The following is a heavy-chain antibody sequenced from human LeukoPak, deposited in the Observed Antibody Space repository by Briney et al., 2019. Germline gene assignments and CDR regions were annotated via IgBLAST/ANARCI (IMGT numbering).Heavy chain of an antibody. CDR3: TTSYSSGWLIDY. CDR1: GFTFSNAW. CDR2: IESKTDGGTT. D-gene: IGHD6-19*01. Sequence: GGSLRLSCAASGFTFSNAWMSWVRQAPGKGLEWVGRIESKTDGGTTDYAAPVKGRFTISRDDSKNTLYLQMNSLKTEDTAVYYCTTSYSSGWLIDYWGQGTLVTVSS. V-gene: IGHV3-15*04. J-gene: IGHJ4*02.